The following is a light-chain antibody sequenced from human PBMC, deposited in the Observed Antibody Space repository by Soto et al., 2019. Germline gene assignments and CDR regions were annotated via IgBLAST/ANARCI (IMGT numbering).Light chain of an antibody. CDR2: YDD. CDR3: AAWDDSLNGRV. V-gene: IGLV1-36*01. Sequence: QPVLTQPPSVSEAPRQRVTISCSGSCSNIGNNAVSWYQQLPGKAPKLLIYYDDLLPSGVSDRFSGSKSGTSASLAISGLQSEDEADYYCAAWDDSLNGRVFGGGTKLTVL. J-gene: IGLJ2*01. CDR1: CSNIGNNA.